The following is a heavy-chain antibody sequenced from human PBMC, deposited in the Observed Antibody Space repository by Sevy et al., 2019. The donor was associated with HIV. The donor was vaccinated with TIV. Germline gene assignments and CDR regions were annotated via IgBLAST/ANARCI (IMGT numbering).Heavy chain of an antibody. D-gene: IGHD3-22*01. CDR2: IYYSGST. V-gene: IGHV4-30-4*01. J-gene: IGHJ4*02. CDR1: GGSISSGDYY. Sequence: SETLSLTCTVSGGSISSGDYYWSWIRQPPGKGLEWIGYIYYSGSTYYNPSLKSRVTISVDTSKNQFSLKLSSVTAADTAVYYCASDQLNYVSTTGGFFDYWGQGTLVTVSS. CDR3: ASDQLNYVSTTGGFFDY.